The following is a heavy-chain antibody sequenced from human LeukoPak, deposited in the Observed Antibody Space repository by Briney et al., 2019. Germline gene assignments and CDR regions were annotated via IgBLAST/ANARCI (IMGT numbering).Heavy chain of an antibody. V-gene: IGHV3-30-3*01. D-gene: IGHD3-22*01. J-gene: IGHJ4*02. CDR2: ISYDGSNK. CDR1: GFTFSSYA. Sequence: GGSLRLSCAASGFTFSSYAMHWVRQAPGKGLEWVAVISYDGSNKYYADSVKGRFTISRDNSKNTPYLQMNSLRAEDTAVYYCARDLYYDSSGLGDYWGQGTLVTVSS. CDR3: ARDLYYDSSGLGDY.